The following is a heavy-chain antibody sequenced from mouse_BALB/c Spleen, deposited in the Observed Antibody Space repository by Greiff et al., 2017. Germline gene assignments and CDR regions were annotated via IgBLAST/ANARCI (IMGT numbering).Heavy chain of an antibody. J-gene: IGHJ4*01. Sequence: LVESGAELARPGASVKMSCKASGYTFTSYTMHWVKQRPGQGLEWIGYINPSSGYTNYNQKFKDKATLTADKSSSTAYMELRSLTSEDSAVYYCAGPYAMDYWGQGTSVTVSS. V-gene: IGHV1-4*01. CDR3: AGPYAMDY. CDR2: INPSSGYT. CDR1: GYTFTSYT.